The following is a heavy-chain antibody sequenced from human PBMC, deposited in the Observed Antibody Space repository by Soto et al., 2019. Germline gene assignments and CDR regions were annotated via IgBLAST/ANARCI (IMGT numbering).Heavy chain of an antibody. D-gene: IGHD3-10*01. V-gene: IGHV4-59*01. CDR1: GGSISDYY. CDR2: IHYSGST. CDR3: ARDQIVEYSGGGFDY. J-gene: IGHJ4*02. Sequence: SETLSLTCSVSGGSISDYYWSWIRQPPGKGLEWIGYIHYSGSTKYNPSLKSRVTISVDTSKNQFSLKLRSVTAADTAVYYCARDQIVEYSGGGFDYWGQGTLVTVSS.